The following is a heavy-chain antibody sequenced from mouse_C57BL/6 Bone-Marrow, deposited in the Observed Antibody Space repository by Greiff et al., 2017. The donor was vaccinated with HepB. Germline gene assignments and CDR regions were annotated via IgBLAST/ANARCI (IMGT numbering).Heavy chain of an antibody. Sequence: QVQLQQSGAELVRPGTSVKMSCKASGYTFTNYWIGWAKQRPGHGLEWIGDIYPGGGYTNYNEKFKGKATLTADKSSSTAYMQFSSLTSEDSAIYYCARGRENGYDPYFDYWGQGTTLTVSS. V-gene: IGHV1-63*01. D-gene: IGHD2-2*01. CDR2: IYPGGGYT. J-gene: IGHJ2*01. CDR3: ARGRENGYDPYFDY. CDR1: GYTFTNYW.